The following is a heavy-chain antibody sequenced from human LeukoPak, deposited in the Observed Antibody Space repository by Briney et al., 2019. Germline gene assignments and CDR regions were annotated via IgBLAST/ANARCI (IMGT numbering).Heavy chain of an antibody. J-gene: IGHJ4*02. CDR1: GYTFNGYY. CDR2: INSNSGAR. V-gene: IGHV1-2*02. Sequence: GASVKVSCKASGYTFNGYYMHWVRQAPGQGLESMGWINSNSGARSYAQKFQGRVTMSRDTSINTAYMELSRLTSDDTAVYYCARGRGGATTGLDHWGQGALVTVSS. CDR3: ARGRGGATTGLDH. D-gene: IGHD1-26*01.